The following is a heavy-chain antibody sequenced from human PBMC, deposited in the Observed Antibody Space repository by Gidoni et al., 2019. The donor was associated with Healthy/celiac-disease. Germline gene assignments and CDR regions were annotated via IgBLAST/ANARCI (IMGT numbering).Heavy chain of an antibody. CDR2: IYYSGST. CDR1: GCPISSRSYY. CDR3: VRLSRGSGYPRGMDV. D-gene: IGHD3-22*01. V-gene: IGHV4-39*01. Sequence: QLQPPESGPGLVKPSETLSPTCTVPGCPISSRSYYWGWIRQPPGKGLEWIGNIYYSGSTYNNPSLKSRVTISVDTSKNQFSLKLSSVTAADTAVYYCVRLSRGSGYPRGMDVWGQGTTVTVSS. J-gene: IGHJ6*02.